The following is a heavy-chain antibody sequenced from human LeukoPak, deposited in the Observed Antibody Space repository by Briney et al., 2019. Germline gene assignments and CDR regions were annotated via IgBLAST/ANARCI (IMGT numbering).Heavy chain of an antibody. CDR1: GGSISSYY. CDR3: ARGPYYDILTGSETPRLGQFDY. V-gene: IGHV4-59*01. D-gene: IGHD3-9*01. J-gene: IGHJ4*02. Sequence: SETLSLTFTVSGGSISSYYWSWIRQPPGKGLEWIGYIYYSGSTNYNPSLKSRVTISVDTSKNQFSLKLSSVTAADTAVYYCARGPYYDILTGSETPRLGQFDYWGQGTLVTVSS. CDR2: IYYSGST.